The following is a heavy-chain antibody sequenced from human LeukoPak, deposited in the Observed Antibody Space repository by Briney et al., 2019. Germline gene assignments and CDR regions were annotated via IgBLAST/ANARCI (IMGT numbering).Heavy chain of an antibody. CDR2: ISGSGGST. V-gene: IGHV3-23*01. Sequence: GGSLRLSCAASGFTFSSYAMSWVRQAPGKGLEWVSAISGSGGSTYYADSVKGRFTISRDNAKNSLYLQMNSLRAEDTALYYCARDYSDSSGYYFSGMASWGQGTLVTVSS. D-gene: IGHD3-22*01. J-gene: IGHJ4*02. CDR3: ARDYSDSSGYYFSGMAS. CDR1: GFTFSSYA.